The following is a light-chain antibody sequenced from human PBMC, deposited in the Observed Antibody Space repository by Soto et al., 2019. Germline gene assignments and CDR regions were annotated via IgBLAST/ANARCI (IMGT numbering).Light chain of an antibody. CDR2: AAS. CDR1: QGISSY. Sequence: AILMTQSPSSLSASTGDRVTITCRASQGISSYLAWYQQKPGKAPKLLIYAASTLQSGVPSRFSGSGSGTDFTLTISRLEPEDFAVFYCQQYGTSEIIFGQGTRLEIK. V-gene: IGKV1-8*01. CDR3: QQYGTSEII. J-gene: IGKJ5*01.